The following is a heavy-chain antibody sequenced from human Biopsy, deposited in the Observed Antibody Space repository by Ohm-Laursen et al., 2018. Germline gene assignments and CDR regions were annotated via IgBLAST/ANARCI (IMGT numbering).Heavy chain of an antibody. CDR3: ARDSGILNYGNFKYYHYYGMDA. CDR1: GDSVTKYY. V-gene: IGHV4-59*02. CDR2: IYYSVMT. D-gene: IGHD4-11*01. Sequence: SETLSLTCPVSGDSVTKYYWSWIRQPPGKGLEWIRHIYYSVMTNYNPSLQSRVSISVDTSRNQVSLTLSSVTAADTAVYYCARDSGILNYGNFKYYHYYGMDAWGQGTKVTVSS. J-gene: IGHJ6*02.